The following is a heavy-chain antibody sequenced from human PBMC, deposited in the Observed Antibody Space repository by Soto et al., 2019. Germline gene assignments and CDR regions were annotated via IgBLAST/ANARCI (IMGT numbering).Heavy chain of an antibody. D-gene: IGHD3-22*01. J-gene: IGHJ6*02. CDR2: ISYDGSNK. V-gene: IGHV3-30*18. CDR1: GFTFSSYG. CDR3: AKDQRVAPILSYYYDSSGMYYYYGMDV. Sequence: HPGGSLRLSCAASGFTFSSYGMHWVRQAPGKGLEWVAVISYDGSNKYYADSVKGRFTISRDNSKNTLYLQMNSLRAEDTAVYYCAKDQRVAPILSYYYDSSGMYYYYGMDVWGQGTTVTVSS.